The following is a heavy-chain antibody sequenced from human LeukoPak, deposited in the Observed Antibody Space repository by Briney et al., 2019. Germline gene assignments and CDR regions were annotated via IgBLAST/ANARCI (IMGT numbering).Heavy chain of an antibody. CDR3: AREGGYCSGGNCYSYFVS. V-gene: IGHV3-7*01. D-gene: IGHD2-15*01. CDR2: VRKRGIET. Sequence: PGGSLRLSCAASGFTFTDHWMSWVRQAPGKRLEWVAFVRKRGIETNYVDSVKGRFTITRDNARNSLFLQMNSLRAEDTAVYYCAREGGYCSGGNCYSYFVSWGQGTLVTVSS. J-gene: IGHJ4*02. CDR1: GFTFTDHW.